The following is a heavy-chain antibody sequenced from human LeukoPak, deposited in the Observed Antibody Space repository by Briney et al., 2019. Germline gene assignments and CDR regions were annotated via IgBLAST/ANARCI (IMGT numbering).Heavy chain of an antibody. Sequence: GGSLRLSCVASGFTVSSYSMNWVRQAPGKGLEWVSAISGSASSTYHADSVKGRFTISRDNAKNSVFLQMNSLRAEDTAVYYCARGTLLTPFDYWGQGTLVTVSS. V-gene: IGHV3-21*01. CDR3: ARGTLLTPFDY. J-gene: IGHJ4*02. CDR1: GFTVSSYS. CDR2: ISGSASST. D-gene: IGHD3-9*01.